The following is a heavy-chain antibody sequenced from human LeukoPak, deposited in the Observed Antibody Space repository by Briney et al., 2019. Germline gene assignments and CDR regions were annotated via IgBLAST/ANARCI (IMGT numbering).Heavy chain of an antibody. CDR3: ARDPPKYSYGPGGGY. V-gene: IGHV1-2*02. Sequence: GASVKVSCKASGYTFTGYYIHWVRQAPGQGLEWMGWINPNSGGTNYAQKFQGRVTMTRDTSISTAYMELSRLRSDDTAVYYCARDPPKYSYGPGGGYWGQGTLVTVSS. CDR2: INPNSGGT. J-gene: IGHJ4*02. D-gene: IGHD5-18*01. CDR1: GYTFTGYY.